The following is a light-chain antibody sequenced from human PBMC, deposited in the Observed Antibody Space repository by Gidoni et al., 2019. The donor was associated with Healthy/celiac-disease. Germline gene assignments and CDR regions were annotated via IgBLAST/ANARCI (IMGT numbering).Light chain of an antibody. Sequence: QLVLTQSPSASASLGASVKLTCTLSRGHSSYAIAWHQQQPAKGPRYLMKLNSYGSHSKGSGFPDRFSGSSSGAERYLTISSLQSEDEADYYCQTWGTGIRVFGGGTKLTVL. J-gene: IGLJ2*01. CDR3: QTWGTGIRV. CDR1: RGHSSYA. CDR2: LNSYGSH. V-gene: IGLV4-69*01.